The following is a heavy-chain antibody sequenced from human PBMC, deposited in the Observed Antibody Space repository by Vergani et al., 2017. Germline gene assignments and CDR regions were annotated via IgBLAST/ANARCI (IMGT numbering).Heavy chain of an antibody. CDR1: GFTSTDHY. CDR2: VDPEVGET. CDR3: ATPQTGSTGGMEV. V-gene: IGHV1-69-2*01. D-gene: IGHD3-10*01. Sequence: VQLVQSGAEVKKPGPTLKPSSKVSGFTSTDHYMHWVKQSPGKGLGWMGLVDPEVGETIYAEKFKGRFTIAADTSKDTAHLELSSLRSEDTAVYYCATPQTGSTGGMEVWGQGTTVIVSS. J-gene: IGHJ6*02.